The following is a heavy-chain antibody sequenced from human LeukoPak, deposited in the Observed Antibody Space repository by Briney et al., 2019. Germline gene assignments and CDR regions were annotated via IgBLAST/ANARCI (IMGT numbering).Heavy chain of an antibody. CDR3: ARDSAMDSSGRFDY. CDR1: GGTFSSYA. D-gene: IGHD6-19*01. CDR2: IIPIFGTA. J-gene: IGHJ4*02. Sequence: ASVKVSCKASGGTFSSYAISWVRQAPGQGLEWMGRIIPIFGTANYAQKFQGRVTITTDESTSTAYMELSSLRSEDTAVYYCARDSAMDSSGRFDYWGQGTLVTVSS. V-gene: IGHV1-69*05.